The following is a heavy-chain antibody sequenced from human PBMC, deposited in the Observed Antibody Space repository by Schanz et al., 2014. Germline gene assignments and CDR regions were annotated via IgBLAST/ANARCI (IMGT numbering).Heavy chain of an antibody. CDR1: GYSFTTYD. J-gene: IGHJ4*02. D-gene: IGHD6-13*01. CDR3: ARDGEAAAGCDY. Sequence: QGQLVQSGAEVKKPGASVKVSCKASGYSFTTYDVNWVRQATGQGLEWMGIINPSGGSTSYAQKCQGRVTMTRDTSTSTVYMELSSLRSEDTAVYYCARDGEAAAGCDYWGQGTLVTVSS. V-gene: IGHV1-46*03. CDR2: INPSGGST.